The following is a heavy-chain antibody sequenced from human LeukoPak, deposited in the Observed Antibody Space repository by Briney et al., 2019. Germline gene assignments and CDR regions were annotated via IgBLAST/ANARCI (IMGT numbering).Heavy chain of an antibody. J-gene: IGHJ4*02. CDR3: ARDPGYY. D-gene: IGHD1-14*01. V-gene: IGHV3-7*03. Sequence: GGSLRLSCAASGLTFSSHWMHWVRQAPGKGLEWVANIKQDGSEKYYVDSVKGRFTISRDNAKNSLYLQMNSLRAEDTAVYYCARDPGYYWGQGTLVTVSS. CDR1: GLTFSSHW. CDR2: IKQDGSEK.